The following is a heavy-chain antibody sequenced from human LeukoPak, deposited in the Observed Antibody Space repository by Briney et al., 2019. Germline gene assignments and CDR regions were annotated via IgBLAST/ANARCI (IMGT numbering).Heavy chain of an antibody. Sequence: ASVKVSCKASGGTFSSYAISWVRQAPGQGLEWMGGIIPIFGTANYAQKFQGRVTITTDESTSTAYMELSSLRSEDTAVYYCARVMGGSGSRFDYWGQGTLVTVSS. J-gene: IGHJ4*02. CDR1: GGTFSSYA. D-gene: IGHD3-10*01. V-gene: IGHV1-69*05. CDR3: ARVMGGSGSRFDY. CDR2: IIPIFGTA.